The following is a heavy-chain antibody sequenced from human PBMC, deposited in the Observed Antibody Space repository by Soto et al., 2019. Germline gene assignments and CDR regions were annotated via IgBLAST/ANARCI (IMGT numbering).Heavy chain of an antibody. CDR3: ARSIYYYDSSGYYYFEDYYGMDV. D-gene: IGHD3-22*01. CDR2: ISSSSSYT. CDR1: GFTFSDYY. V-gene: IGHV3-11*06. Sequence: QVQLVESGGGLVKPGGSLRLYCAASGFTFSDYYMSWIRQAPGKGLEWVSCISSSSSYTKYADSVKGRFTISRDNAKNSLYLQMNSLRAEDTAVYYCARSIYYYDSSGYYYFEDYYGMDVWGQGTTVTVSS. J-gene: IGHJ6*02.